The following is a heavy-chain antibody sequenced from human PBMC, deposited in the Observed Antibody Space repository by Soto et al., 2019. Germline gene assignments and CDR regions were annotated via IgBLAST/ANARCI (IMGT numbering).Heavy chain of an antibody. V-gene: IGHV3-23*01. J-gene: IGHJ4*02. D-gene: IGHD6-13*01. Sequence: EVQLLESGGGLVQPGGSLRLSCAASGFTFSNYAVTWVRPAPGKELECVSTISGSGGSTYYADSVKCRFTISRDNSKNTLYLQTNSLRAEDTAVYYCAKDQGSSWYEIDYWGQGTLVTVSS. CDR1: GFTFSNYA. CDR3: AKDQGSSWYEIDY. CDR2: ISGSGGST.